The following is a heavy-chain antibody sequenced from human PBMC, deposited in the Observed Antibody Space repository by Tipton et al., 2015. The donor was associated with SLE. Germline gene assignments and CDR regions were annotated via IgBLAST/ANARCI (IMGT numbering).Heavy chain of an antibody. Sequence: RSLRLSCAASGFIFSSHAMHWVRQGPGKGLKWVAVISYDGRNKYYADSVKGRFTISRDNARNSLFLQMNNLRDEDTALYYCARTNWLDSWGQGTLVTVSS. CDR2: ISYDGRNK. CDR1: GFIFSSHA. J-gene: IGHJ5*01. V-gene: IGHV3-30*04. CDR3: ARTNWLDS.